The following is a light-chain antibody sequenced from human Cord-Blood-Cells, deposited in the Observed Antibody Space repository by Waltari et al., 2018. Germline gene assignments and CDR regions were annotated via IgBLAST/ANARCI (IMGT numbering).Light chain of an antibody. CDR1: QGISSY. Sequence: AIRLTQSPSSLSASTGDSVTITCRASQGISSYLAWYQQKPGKAPKLLIYAPSTLQSGVPSRFSGSGSGTDFTLTISCLQSEDFATYYCQQYYSYPWTFGQGTKVEIK. V-gene: IGKV1-8*01. CDR3: QQYYSYPWT. J-gene: IGKJ1*01. CDR2: APS.